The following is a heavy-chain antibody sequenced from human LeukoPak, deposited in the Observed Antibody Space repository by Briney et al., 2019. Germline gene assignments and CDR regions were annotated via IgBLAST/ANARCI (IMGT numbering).Heavy chain of an antibody. V-gene: IGHV3-30*18. CDR1: GFTFRSYG. J-gene: IGHJ4*02. D-gene: IGHD3-16*01. CDR2: ISPDGRSE. Sequence: GGSQRLSCAGSGFTFRSYGMHWVRQSPGKGLEWLALISPDGRSEYYAGSVKGRFTISRDNSKSTVYLQMNSLRPEDTALYYCAKDYGGVSNFWGQGTLVTVSS. CDR3: AKDYGGVSNF.